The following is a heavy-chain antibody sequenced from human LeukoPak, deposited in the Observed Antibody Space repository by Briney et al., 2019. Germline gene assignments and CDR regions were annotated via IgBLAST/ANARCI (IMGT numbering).Heavy chain of an antibody. CDR3: ARHRRGYYGSGSTYYFDY. V-gene: IGHV4-59*08. J-gene: IGHJ4*02. CDR2: IYYSGST. D-gene: IGHD3-10*01. CDR1: GGSISTYY. Sequence: SETLSLTCTVSGGSISTYYWNWIRQPPGKGLEWIGYIYYSGSTNYNPSLKSRVTISVDTSKNQFSLKLSSVTAADTAVYYCARHRRGYYGSGSTYYFDYWGQGTLVTVSS.